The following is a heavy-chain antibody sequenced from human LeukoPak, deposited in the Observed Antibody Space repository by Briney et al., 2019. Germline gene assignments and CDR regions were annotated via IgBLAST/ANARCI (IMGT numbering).Heavy chain of an antibody. J-gene: IGHJ6*02. CDR3: AVGYSSSWYHLDYYYYGMDV. D-gene: IGHD6-13*01. Sequence: ASVKVSCKASGGTFSSYAISWVRQAPGQGLEWMGWISAYNGNTNYAQKLQGRVTMTTDTSTSTAYMELRSLRSDDTAVYYCAVGYSSSWYHLDYYYYGMDVWGQGTTVTVSS. V-gene: IGHV1-18*01. CDR2: ISAYNGNT. CDR1: GGTFSSYA.